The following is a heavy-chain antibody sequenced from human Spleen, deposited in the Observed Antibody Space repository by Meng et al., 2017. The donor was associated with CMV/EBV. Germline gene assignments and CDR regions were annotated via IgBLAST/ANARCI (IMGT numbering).Heavy chain of an antibody. D-gene: IGHD6-6*01. CDR3: AKYLSIAARYGMDV. CDR1: GFTFSSYA. V-gene: IGHV3-23*03. Sequence: GESLKISCAASGFTFSSYAMSWVRQAPGKGLEWVSVIYSGGSSTYYADSVKGRFTISRDNSKNTLYLQMNSLRAEDTAVYYCAKYLSIAARYGMDVRGQGTTVTVSS. J-gene: IGHJ6*02. CDR2: IYSGGSST.